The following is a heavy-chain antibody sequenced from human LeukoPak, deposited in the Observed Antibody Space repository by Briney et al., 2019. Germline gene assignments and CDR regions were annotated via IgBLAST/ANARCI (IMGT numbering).Heavy chain of an antibody. D-gene: IGHD6-13*01. CDR2: ISSSSSTI. CDR3: ARTSAGGWFDP. Sequence: GGSLRLSCAASGFTFSYYSMNWVRQAPGKGLEWVSYISSSSSTIYYADSVKGRFTISRDNAKNSLYLQMNSQRDEDTAVYYCARTSAGGWFDPWGQGTLVTVSS. CDR1: GFTFSYYS. J-gene: IGHJ5*02. V-gene: IGHV3-48*02.